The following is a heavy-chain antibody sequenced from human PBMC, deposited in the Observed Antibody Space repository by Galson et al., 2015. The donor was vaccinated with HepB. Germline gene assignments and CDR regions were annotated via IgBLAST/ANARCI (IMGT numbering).Heavy chain of an antibody. Sequence: SLRLSCAASGFTFSSYGMHWVRQAPGKGLEWVAVISYDGSNKYYADSVKGRFTISRDNSKNTLYLQMNSLRAEDTAVYYCAKCGGRCEKWSFDYWGQGTLVTVSS. D-gene: IGHD3-16*01. CDR3: AKCGGRCEKWSFDY. CDR2: ISYDGSNK. J-gene: IGHJ4*02. V-gene: IGHV3-30*18. CDR1: GFTFSSYG.